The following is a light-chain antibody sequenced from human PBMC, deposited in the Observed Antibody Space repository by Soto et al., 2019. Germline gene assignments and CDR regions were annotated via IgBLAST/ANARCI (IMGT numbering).Light chain of an antibody. J-gene: IGLJ1*01. CDR1: SSDVGGYNY. V-gene: IGLV2-14*01. CDR3: RSYTSSRPYG. CDR2: DVS. Sequence: QSALTQPASVSGSPGQSITISCTGTSSDVGGYNYVSWYQQHPGKAPKLMIYDVSNRPSGVSNRFSGSKSGNTASLTISGLQAEDEADYYYRSYTSSRPYGFGTGTKVTVL.